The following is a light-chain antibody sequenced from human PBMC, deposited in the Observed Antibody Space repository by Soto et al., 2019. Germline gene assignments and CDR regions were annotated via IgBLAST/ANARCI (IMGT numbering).Light chain of an antibody. V-gene: IGLV1-44*01. Sequence: QSVLTQPPSASGTPGQRITISCSGSSSNIGSHTVNWHQQVPGTAPKLLIYSNNERPSGVPDRFSGSKSGTSASLAISGLQSGDKADYYCAAWDDSLNGVIFGGGTKLTVL. CDR3: AAWDDSLNGVI. J-gene: IGLJ2*01. CDR2: SNN. CDR1: SSNIGSHT.